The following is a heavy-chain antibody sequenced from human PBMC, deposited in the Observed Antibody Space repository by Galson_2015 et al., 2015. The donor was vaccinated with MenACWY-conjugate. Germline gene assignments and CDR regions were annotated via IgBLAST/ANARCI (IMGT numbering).Heavy chain of an antibody. CDR2: IRTKINNYAT. V-gene: IGHV3-73*01. Sequence: SLRLSCAASGFTFSGSTMHWVRQASGKGLEWVGRIRTKINNYATEYAASVKGRFTISRDDSKNTAYLQMNSLKTEDMAIYYCTRHINSSGIFDYWGQGTLVTVSS. CDR3: TRHINSSGIFDY. CDR1: GFTFSGST. J-gene: IGHJ4*02. D-gene: IGHD6-19*01.